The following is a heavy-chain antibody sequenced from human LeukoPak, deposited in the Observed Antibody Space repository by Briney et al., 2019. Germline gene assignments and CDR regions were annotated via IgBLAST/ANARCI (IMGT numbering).Heavy chain of an antibody. CDR2: IYYSGST. D-gene: IGHD6-19*01. Sequence: SETLSLTCTVSGGSISSSSYYWGWIRQPPGKGLEWIGSIYYSGSTYYNPSLKSRVTISVDTSKNQFSLKLSSVTAADTAVYYCARVTYSSGWFGNHFDYWGQGTLVTVSS. CDR3: ARVTYSSGWFGNHFDY. V-gene: IGHV4-39*07. CDR1: GGSISSSSYY. J-gene: IGHJ4*02.